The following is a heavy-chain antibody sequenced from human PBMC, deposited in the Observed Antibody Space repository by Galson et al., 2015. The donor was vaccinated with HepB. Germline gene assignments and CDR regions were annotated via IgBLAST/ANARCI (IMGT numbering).Heavy chain of an antibody. D-gene: IGHD3-10*01. J-gene: IGHJ3*02. CDR1: GYTFTSYG. V-gene: IGHV1-18*01. Sequence: SVKVSCKASGYTFTSYGISWVRRAPGQGLEWMGWISAYNGNTNYAQKLQGRVTMTTDTSTSTAYMELRSLRSDDTAVYYCARDPGLWFGEPSDAFDIWGQGAMVTVSS. CDR2: ISAYNGNT. CDR3: ARDPGLWFGEPSDAFDI.